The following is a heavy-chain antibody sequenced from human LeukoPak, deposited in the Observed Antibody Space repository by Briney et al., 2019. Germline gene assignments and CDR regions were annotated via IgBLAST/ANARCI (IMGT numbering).Heavy chain of an antibody. D-gene: IGHD3-22*01. V-gene: IGHV3-30-3*01. Sequence: GGSLRLSRAASGFTLSSYAMHWVRQAPGKGLEWVAVISYDGSNKYYADSVKGRFTISRDNSKKTLYLQMNSLRAEDTAVYYFARHTYDSSGYDFDYWGQGTLVTVSS. CDR3: ARHTYDSSGYDFDY. CDR2: ISYDGSNK. J-gene: IGHJ4*02. CDR1: GFTLSSYA.